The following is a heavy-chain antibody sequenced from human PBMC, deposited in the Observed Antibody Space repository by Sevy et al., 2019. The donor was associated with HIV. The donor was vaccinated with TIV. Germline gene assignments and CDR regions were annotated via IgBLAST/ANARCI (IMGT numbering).Heavy chain of an antibody. J-gene: IGHJ3*02. CDR2: IVVGSGNT. D-gene: IGHD3-16*01. V-gene: IGHV1-58*01. CDR3: AAEDMSILGGPLRVFDM. CDR1: GFTFSSSA. Sequence: ATVKVSCKASGFTFSSSAVQWVRQARGQRLEWIGWIVVGSGNTDYTQKFQGRVTITRDMSTTTAHMELSSLTSDDTAVYYCAAEDMSILGGPLRVFDMWGQGTMVTVSS.